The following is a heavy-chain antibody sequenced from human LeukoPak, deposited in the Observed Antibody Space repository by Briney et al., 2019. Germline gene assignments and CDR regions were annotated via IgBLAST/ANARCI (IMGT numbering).Heavy chain of an antibody. CDR2: INPNSGGT. J-gene: IGHJ4*02. V-gene: IGHV1-2*02. Sequence: ASVKVSCKASGYTFTGYYIHWVRQAPGQGLEWMGWINPNSGGTNYAQKLQGRVTMTTDTSTSTAYMELRSLRSDDTAVYYCAREACSGGSCYSFDYWGQGTLVTVSS. D-gene: IGHD2-15*01. CDR1: GYTFTGYY. CDR3: AREACSGGSCYSFDY.